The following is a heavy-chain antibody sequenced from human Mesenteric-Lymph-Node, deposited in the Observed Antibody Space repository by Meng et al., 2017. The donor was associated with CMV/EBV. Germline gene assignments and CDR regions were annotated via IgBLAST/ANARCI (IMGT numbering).Heavy chain of an antibody. CDR3: ARAQDIDYYDFWKRAFDI. CDR1: GDSISSYY. CDR2: IYYSGSP. Sequence: SETLSLTCTVSGDSISSYYWSWIRQPPGKGLEWIGYIYYSGSPNYNPSLKSRVSISLDTSKNHFSLKLSSMTAADTAMYYCARAQDIDYYDFWKRAFDIWGQGTMVTVSS. V-gene: IGHV4-59*01. D-gene: IGHD3-3*01. J-gene: IGHJ3*02.